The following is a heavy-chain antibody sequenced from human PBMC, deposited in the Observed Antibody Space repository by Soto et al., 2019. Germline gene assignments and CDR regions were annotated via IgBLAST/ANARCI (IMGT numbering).Heavy chain of an antibody. Sequence: QVQLQESGPGLVKPSQTLSLTCTVSGGSISSGDYYWSWIRQPPGKGLEWIGYIYHSGSTYYNPSLKSRVTISVDTSKNQFSLKLSSVPAADPAVYYCARERPDGARLDPWGQGTLVTVSS. CDR1: GGSISSGDYY. V-gene: IGHV4-30-4*01. D-gene: IGHD6-6*01. CDR3: ARERPDGARLDP. CDR2: IYHSGST. J-gene: IGHJ5*02.